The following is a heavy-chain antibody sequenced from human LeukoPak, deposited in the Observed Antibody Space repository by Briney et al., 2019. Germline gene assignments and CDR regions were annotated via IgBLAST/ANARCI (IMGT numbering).Heavy chain of an antibody. D-gene: IGHD3-10*01. CDR3: VRGPYGSSISNWFDP. CDR1: NGPTNTYQ. Sequence: SETLSLTCTVSNGPTNTYQWTWIRQTPEKGLEWIGYIYYNGDTHYNPSLNSRLSMSVDTPKKQFSLNLRSVTAADTAVYYCVRGPYGSSISNWFDPWGQGLLVTVSS. V-gene: IGHV4-59*01. CDR2: IYYNGDT. J-gene: IGHJ5*02.